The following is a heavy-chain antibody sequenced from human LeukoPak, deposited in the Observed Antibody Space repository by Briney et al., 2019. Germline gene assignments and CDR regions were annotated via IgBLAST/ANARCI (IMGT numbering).Heavy chain of an antibody. D-gene: IGHD3-22*01. V-gene: IGHV4-61*01. CDR2: IYYSGGT. CDR3: AREDSSGYLGY. CDR1: GGSVSSNIYY. J-gene: IGHJ4*02. Sequence: PSETLSRTCTVSGGSVSSNIYYWNWIRQPPGQELEWIGYIYYSGGTNYNPSLKSQVTISVDTSKNQFSLKLTSLTAADAAVYYCAREDSSGYLGYWGQGTLVTVSS.